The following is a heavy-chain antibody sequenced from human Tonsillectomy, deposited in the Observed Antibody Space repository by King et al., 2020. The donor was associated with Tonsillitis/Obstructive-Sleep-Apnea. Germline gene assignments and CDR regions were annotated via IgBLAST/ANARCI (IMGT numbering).Heavy chain of an antibody. Sequence: VQLVESGGGLVKPGGSPRLSCAASGFIFSNYNMNWVRQAPGKGPEWVSSISGNGNFKYYADSVKGRITISRDNTQNSLFLQMNSVRAEDTAVYYCARAGLTTIPQDFDSWGQGTLVTVSS. V-gene: IGHV3-21*06. CDR2: ISGNGNFK. CDR1: GFIFSNYN. CDR3: ARAGLTTIPQDFDS. J-gene: IGHJ4*02. D-gene: IGHD2-21*02.